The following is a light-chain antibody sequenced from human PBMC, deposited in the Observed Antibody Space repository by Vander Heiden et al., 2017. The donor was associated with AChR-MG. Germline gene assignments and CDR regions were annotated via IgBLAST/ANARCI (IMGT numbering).Light chain of an antibody. CDR1: SSDVGGYKY. Sequence: SALPQSASVSGSPGQPITISCAGTSSDVGGYKYVSWYQQHPGKVPKLMIYDVSNRPSGVSTRFSGSKSANTASLTISGLQAEDEATYYCTSYSRTGWMFGGGTKLTVL. CDR3: TSYSRTGWM. J-gene: IGLJ3*02. CDR2: DVS. V-gene: IGLV2-14*03.